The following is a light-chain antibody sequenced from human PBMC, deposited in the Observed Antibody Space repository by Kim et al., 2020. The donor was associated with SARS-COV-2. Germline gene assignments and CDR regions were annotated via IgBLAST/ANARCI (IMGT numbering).Light chain of an antibody. Sequence: TVKLPCTRSSAHGDYAIAWHQKQSEKAPRFLITVDDDGSHTGGDGVADRFSGSSSGAERYLTISGLRPDDEADYYCLTWGPGIRVFGGGTQLTVL. J-gene: IGLJ3*02. CDR2: VDDDGSH. CDR3: LTWGPGIRV. V-gene: IGLV4-69*01. CDR1: SAHGDYA.